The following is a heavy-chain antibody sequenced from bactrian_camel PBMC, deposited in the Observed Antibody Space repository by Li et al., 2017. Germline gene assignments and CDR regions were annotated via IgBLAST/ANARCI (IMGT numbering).Heavy chain of an antibody. J-gene: IGHJ3*01. V-gene: IGHV3S28*01. CDR2: ISHDSKIT. Sequence: QLVESGGGSVESGGSLRISCEASPHSLSSNCMGWFRQVPGKGLEWVSTISHDSKITAYEDDVNGRFTISRDNAKNMLYLQLNSLKAEDTAMYYRRAAGRPDGGGAAPRVGKGT. D-gene: IGHD1*01. CDR1: PHSLSSNC.